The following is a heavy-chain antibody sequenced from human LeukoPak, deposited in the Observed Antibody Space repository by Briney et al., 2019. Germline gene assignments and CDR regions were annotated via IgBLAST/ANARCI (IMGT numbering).Heavy chain of an antibody. V-gene: IGHV4-59*01. CDR1: GGSITGYY. J-gene: IGHJ4*02. Sequence: SETLSLTCTVSGGSITGYYWSWIRQPPGKGLEWIGYIYYSGSTNYNPSLKSRVTISVDTSKNQFSLKLSSVTAADTAFYYCARFGSNIVARFDYWGQGTLVTVSS. D-gene: IGHD5-12*01. CDR2: IYYSGST. CDR3: ARFGSNIVARFDY.